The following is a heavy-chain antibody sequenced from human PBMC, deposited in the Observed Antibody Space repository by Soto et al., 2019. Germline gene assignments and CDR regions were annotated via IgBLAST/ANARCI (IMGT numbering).Heavy chain of an antibody. CDR1: GFTFDDYA. D-gene: IGHD5-18*01. V-gene: IGHV3-9*01. CDR3: AKAVGSYGNFDY. J-gene: IGHJ4*02. Sequence: PGGSLRLSCAASGFTFDDYAMHWVRQAPGKGLEWVSGISWNSGSIGYADSVKGRFTISRDNAKNSLYLQMNSLRAEDTALYDCAKAVGSYGNFDYWGQGTLVTFSS. CDR2: ISWNSGSI.